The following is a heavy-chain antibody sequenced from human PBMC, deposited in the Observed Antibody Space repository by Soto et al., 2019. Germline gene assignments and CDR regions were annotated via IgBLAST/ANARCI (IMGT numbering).Heavy chain of an antibody. D-gene: IGHD3-22*01. CDR2: IYYSGST. CDR3: ARGPQPYYYDSRNGFDP. Sequence: SETLSLTCTVSGGSVSSGSYYWSWIRQPPGKGLEWIGYIYYSGSTNYNPSLKSRVTISVDTSKNQFSLKLSSVTAADTAVYYCARGPQPYYYDSRNGFDPWGQGTLVTVSS. CDR1: GGSVSSGSYY. J-gene: IGHJ5*02. V-gene: IGHV4-61*01.